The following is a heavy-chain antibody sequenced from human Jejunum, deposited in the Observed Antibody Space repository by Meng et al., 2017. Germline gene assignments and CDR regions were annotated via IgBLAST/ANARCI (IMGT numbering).Heavy chain of an antibody. CDR3: SKRGRAVWFDS. Sequence: GESPKISCETSGFSFSGYGMSWVRQAPGKGLEWVAHISGGGAGSEYAESVKGRFAISRDNSKDTLFLQMSSLRAEDKAVYYCSKRGRAVWFDSWGQGNLVTVSS. D-gene: IGHD2-15*01. CDR1: GFSFSGYG. J-gene: IGHJ5*01. CDR2: ISGGGAGS. V-gene: IGHV3-23*01.